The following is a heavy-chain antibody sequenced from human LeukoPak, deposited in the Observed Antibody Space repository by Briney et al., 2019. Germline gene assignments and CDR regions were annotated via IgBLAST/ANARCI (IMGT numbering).Heavy chain of an antibody. CDR2: MSSDGIKS. D-gene: IGHD3-10*01. CDR3: AKDHAGSGRAFEY. J-gene: IGHJ4*02. V-gene: IGHV3-30*04. Sequence: AGGSLRLSCATSGFTFRMSGVHWVRQAPGEGLEWVALMSSDGIKSYYADSVKGRFTVSRDTSKNIVCLQMNSLSADDTGIYYCAKDHAGSGRAFEYWGQGTLLTVSS. CDR1: GFTFRMSG.